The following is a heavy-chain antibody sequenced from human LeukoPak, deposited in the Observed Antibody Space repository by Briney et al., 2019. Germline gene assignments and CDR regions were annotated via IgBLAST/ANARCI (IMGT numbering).Heavy chain of an antibody. J-gene: IGHJ6*03. CDR2: ISGSGGST. CDR1: GFTFSSYA. CDR3: ANHPVWELLGSYYYYYYMDV. D-gene: IGHD1-26*01. V-gene: IGHV3-23*01. Sequence: QSGGSLRLSCAASGFTFSSYAMSWVRQAPGKGLEWVSAISGSGGSTYYADSVKGRFTISRDNSKNPLYLQMNSLRAEDTAVYYCANHPVWELLGSYYYYYYMDVWGKGTTVTVSS.